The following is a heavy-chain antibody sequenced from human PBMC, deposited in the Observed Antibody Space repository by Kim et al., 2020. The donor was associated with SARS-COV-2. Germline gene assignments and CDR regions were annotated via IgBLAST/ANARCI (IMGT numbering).Heavy chain of an antibody. J-gene: IGHJ4*02. V-gene: IGHV3-23*01. Sequence: SVKGRFTISRDNSKNTLYLQMNSLRAEETAVYYCAKVWLTTVVTRGYFDYWGQGTLVTVSS. CDR3: AKVWLTTVVTRGYFDY. D-gene: IGHD4-17*01.